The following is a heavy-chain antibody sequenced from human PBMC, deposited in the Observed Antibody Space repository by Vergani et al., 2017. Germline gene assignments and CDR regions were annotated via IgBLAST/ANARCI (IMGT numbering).Heavy chain of an antibody. J-gene: IGHJ4*02. V-gene: IGHV4-59*01. CDR2: VEDSGYF. D-gene: IGHD1-14*01. CDR1: RGSLSGYY. CDR3: ARSIVSRNPPDYFDN. Sequence: QVQLQESGPGLVRPSETLSLTCTVSRGSLSGYYWNWIRQTPGEGLEWIGYVEDSGYFNYNPSLKTRVSMSSDTSNNQFSLMLSSVTVADTAVYYCARSIVSRNPPDYFDNWGQGTLVTVSS.